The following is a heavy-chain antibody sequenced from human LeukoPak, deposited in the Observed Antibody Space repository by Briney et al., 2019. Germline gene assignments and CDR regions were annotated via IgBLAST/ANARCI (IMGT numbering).Heavy chain of an antibody. D-gene: IGHD5-24*01. CDR3: AANDGYLFDY. V-gene: IGHV3-48*03. Sequence: GGSLRLSCAASGFTFSSYEMNWVRQAPGKGLEWVSYISSSGSTIYYADSAKGRFTISRDNAKNSLYLQMNSLRAEDTAVYYCAANDGYLFDYWGQGTLVTVSS. CDR2: ISSSGSTI. CDR1: GFTFSSYE. J-gene: IGHJ4*02.